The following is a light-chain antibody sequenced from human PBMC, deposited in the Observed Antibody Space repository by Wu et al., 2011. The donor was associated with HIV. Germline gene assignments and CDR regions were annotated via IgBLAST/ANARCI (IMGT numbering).Light chain of an antibody. CDR2: GAS. CDR1: QSVSSSY. J-gene: IGKJ5*01. V-gene: IGKV3D-20*02. CDR3: QQRSNWPLIT. Sequence: RASQSVSSSYLSLVPARNLARLPRLLIYGASSRATGIPARFSGSASGTDYTLTISSLEPEDFAVYYCQQRSNWPLITFGQGTRLEIK.